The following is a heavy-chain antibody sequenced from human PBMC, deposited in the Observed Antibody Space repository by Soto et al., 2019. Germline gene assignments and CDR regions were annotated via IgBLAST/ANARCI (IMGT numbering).Heavy chain of an antibody. CDR3: ARDRGIVTYYFDY. CDR2: IYYSGST. V-gene: IGHV4-59*01. J-gene: IGHJ4*02. CDR1: GCSMYSYY. Sequence: SETLSLTCTFYGCSMYSYYWSWILQPPGKGLEWIGYIYYSGSTNYNPSLKSRVTISVDTSKNQFSLKLSSVTAADTAVYYCARDRGIVTYYFDYWGQGTLVTVS. D-gene: IGHD1-26*01.